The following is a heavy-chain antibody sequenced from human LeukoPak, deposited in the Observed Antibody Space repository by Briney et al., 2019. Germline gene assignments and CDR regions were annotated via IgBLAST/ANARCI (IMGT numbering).Heavy chain of an antibody. J-gene: IGHJ4*02. CDR1: GGSISNYY. CDR3: AIAAAGVDY. V-gene: IGHV4-59*01. Sequence: SETLSLTCTVSGGSISNYYWSWIRQPPGKGLEWIGYIYYSGTTNYNPSLKSRVTISVDTSKNQFSLKLSSVTAADTAVYYCAIAAAGVDYWGQGTPVTVSS. CDR2: IYYSGTT. D-gene: IGHD6-13*01.